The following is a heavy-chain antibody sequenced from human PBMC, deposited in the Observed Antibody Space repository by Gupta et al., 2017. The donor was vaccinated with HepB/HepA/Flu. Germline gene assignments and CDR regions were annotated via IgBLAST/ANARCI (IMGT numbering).Heavy chain of an antibody. D-gene: IGHD2-2*01. CDR1: GFPFSSYS. Sequence: EVQLVESGGGLVQPGGSLRLSCAASGFPFSSYSMNWVRQAPGKGLEWVSYISSSSSTIYYADSVKGRFTISRDNAKNSLYLQMNSLRDEDTAVYYWARAPVPAAAYYFDYWGQGTLVTGSS. J-gene: IGHJ4*02. V-gene: IGHV3-48*02. CDR2: ISSSSSTI. CDR3: ARAPVPAAAYYFDY.